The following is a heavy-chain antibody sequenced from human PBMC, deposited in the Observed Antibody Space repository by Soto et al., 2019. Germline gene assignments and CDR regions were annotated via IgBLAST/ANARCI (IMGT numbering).Heavy chain of an antibody. J-gene: IGHJ6*02. CDR1: GFTVSSNY. CDR2: IYSGGST. Sequence: LRLSCAASGFTVSSNYMSWVRQAPGKGLEWVSVIYSGGSTYYADSVKGRFTISRDNSKNTLYLQMNSLRAEDTAVYYCARDSAAAAAGTSFYGYYYYGMDVWGQGTTVPVSS. CDR3: ARDSAAAAAGTSFYGYYYYGMDV. D-gene: IGHD6-13*01. V-gene: IGHV3-53*01.